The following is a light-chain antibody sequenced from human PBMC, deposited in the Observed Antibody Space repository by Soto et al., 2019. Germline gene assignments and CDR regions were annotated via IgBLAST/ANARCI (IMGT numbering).Light chain of an antibody. CDR2: DAS. Sequence: IVMALSPATLSVSPGEGPTLSCRARQSVTSNLAWYQQKPGQAPRLLIYDASNRATGIPAKFGGRGSGTDFTLKISTMETEDFALYYCNQYGNSPSTFGPGTRLEIK. CDR3: NQYGNSPST. CDR1: QSVTSN. V-gene: IGKV3-20*01. J-gene: IGKJ5*01.